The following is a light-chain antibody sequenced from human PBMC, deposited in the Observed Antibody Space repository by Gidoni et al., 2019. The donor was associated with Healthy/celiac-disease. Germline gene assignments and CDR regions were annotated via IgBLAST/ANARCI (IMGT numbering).Light chain of an antibody. V-gene: IGKV3-11*01. CDR2: DAS. CDR1: QSVSSY. Sequence: EIVLKQFPATLSLSPGERATLSCRASQSVSSYLAWYQQKPGQAPRLLIYDASNRATGIPARFSGSGSGTDFTLTISSLEPEDFAVYYCQQRSNWPLLTFGGGTKVEIK. J-gene: IGKJ4*01. CDR3: QQRSNWPLLT.